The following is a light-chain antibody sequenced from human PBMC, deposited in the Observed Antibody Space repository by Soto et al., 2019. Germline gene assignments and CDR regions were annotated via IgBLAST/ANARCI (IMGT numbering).Light chain of an antibody. CDR2: DAS. CDR1: QSVSSY. CDR3: QQRSDWPPLA. V-gene: IGKV3-11*01. J-gene: IGKJ1*01. Sequence: EIVLTQSPATLSLSPGERATLSCRASQSVSSYLAWYQQKPGQAPRLLIYDASNRATGIPARFSGSGSGTDFTLTISSLEPEDFAVYYCQQRSDWPPLAVGQGTKVEIK.